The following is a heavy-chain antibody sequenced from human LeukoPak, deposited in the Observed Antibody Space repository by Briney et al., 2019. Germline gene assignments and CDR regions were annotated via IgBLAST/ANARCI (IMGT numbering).Heavy chain of an antibody. CDR3: ARVSGWNPLQAAHLDY. CDR1: GYSISSGYY. V-gene: IGHV4-38-2*02. CDR2: IYPSGST. J-gene: IGHJ4*02. Sequence: SETLSLTCTVSGYSISSGYYWVWIRQPPGKGLEWIGSIYPSGSTYYNPSLKSRVTISVDTSKNQLSLKLTSVTAADTAVYYCARVSGWNPLQAAHLDYWGQGTLVTVSS. D-gene: IGHD6-19*01.